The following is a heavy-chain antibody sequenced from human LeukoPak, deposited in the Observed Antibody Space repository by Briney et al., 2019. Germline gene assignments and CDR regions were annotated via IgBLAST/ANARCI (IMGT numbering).Heavy chain of an antibody. CDR3: ARSGDSPSFDS. V-gene: IGHV4-59*11. Sequence: SETLSLTYTVSGDSITRHYWNWIRQSPGKALEWIGYIHYTGSTNTNPSLRSRVTISVDTSNSQFSLKLNSVTAADTAVYSCARSGDSPSFDSWGQGTLVTVSS. J-gene: IGHJ4*02. CDR2: IHYTGST. CDR1: GDSITRHY. D-gene: IGHD4-17*01.